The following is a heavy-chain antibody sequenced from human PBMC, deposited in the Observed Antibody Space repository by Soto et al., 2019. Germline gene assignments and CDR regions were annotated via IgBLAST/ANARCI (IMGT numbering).Heavy chain of an antibody. Sequence: KISETLSLTCTVSGVSISSGGYYWSWIRQHPGKGLEWIGYIYYSGSTYYNPSLKSRVTISVDTSKNQFSLKLSSVTAADTAVYYCARAELVGATDYWGQGTLVTVSS. V-gene: IGHV4-31*03. CDR1: GVSISSGGYY. CDR3: ARAELVGATDY. J-gene: IGHJ4*02. D-gene: IGHD1-26*01. CDR2: IYYSGST.